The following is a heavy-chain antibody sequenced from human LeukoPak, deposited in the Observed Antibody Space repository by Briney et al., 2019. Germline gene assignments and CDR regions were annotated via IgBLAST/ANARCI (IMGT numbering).Heavy chain of an antibody. J-gene: IGHJ3*02. D-gene: IGHD6-19*01. V-gene: IGHV1-18*01. CDR1: GYTFTSYG. Sequence: GASVKVSCKASGYTFTSYGISWVRQAPGQGLEWMGWISAYNGNTNYAQKLQGRVTMTTDTSTSTAYMELRSLRSDDTAVYYCARFEWLTHNDAFDIWGQGTMVAVSS. CDR2: ISAYNGNT. CDR3: ARFEWLTHNDAFDI.